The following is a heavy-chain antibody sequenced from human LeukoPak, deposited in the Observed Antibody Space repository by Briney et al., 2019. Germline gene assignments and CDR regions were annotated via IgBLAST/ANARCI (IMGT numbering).Heavy chain of an antibody. CDR3: ARGGGLDV. J-gene: IGHJ6*02. Sequence: PPGGSLRLSCAASGFTFSSYWMNWARQAPGKGLEWVASINHNGNVNYYVDSVKGRFTISRGNAKNSLYLQMSNLRAEDTAVYFCARGGGLDVWGQGATVTVSS. CDR2: INHNGNVN. V-gene: IGHV3-7*03. D-gene: IGHD3-16*01. CDR1: GFTFSSYW.